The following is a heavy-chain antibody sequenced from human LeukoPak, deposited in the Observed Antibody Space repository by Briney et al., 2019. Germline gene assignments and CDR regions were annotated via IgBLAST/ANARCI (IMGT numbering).Heavy chain of an antibody. V-gene: IGHV3-21*01. CDR1: GFIFDSYS. J-gene: IGHJ3*02. D-gene: IGHD3-22*01. Sequence: PGGSLRLSCAASGFIFDSYSMNWVRQAPGKGLEWVSSISSISSDIYYADSVKGRFTISRDNAKNSLYLQMNSLRAEDTAVYYCANTMLAARSRAFDIWGQGTMVTVSS. CDR2: ISSISSDI. CDR3: ANTMLAARSRAFDI.